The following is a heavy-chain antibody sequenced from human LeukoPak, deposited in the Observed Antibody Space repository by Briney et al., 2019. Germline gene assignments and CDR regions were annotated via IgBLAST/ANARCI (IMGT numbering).Heavy chain of an antibody. V-gene: IGHV3-21*01. D-gene: IGHD5-18*01. CDR2: ISSSSSYI. Sequence: GGSLRLSCTSSGFSISYKYMNWVRQAPGKGLEWVSSISSSSSYIYYADSVKGRFTISRDNAKKSLYLQMNSLRAEDMAVYYCARHLSGVTGYIYGRGIDYWGQGTLVTVSS. CDR3: ARHLSGVTGYIYGRGIDY. CDR1: GFSISYKY. J-gene: IGHJ4*02.